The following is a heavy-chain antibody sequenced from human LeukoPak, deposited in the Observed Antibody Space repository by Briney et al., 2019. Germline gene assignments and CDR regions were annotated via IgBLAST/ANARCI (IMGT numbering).Heavy chain of an antibody. CDR1: GGSISNYY. V-gene: IGHV4-59*01. D-gene: IGHD3-10*01. J-gene: IGHJ5*01. Sequence: SETLSLTCTVSGGSISNYYWCWIRQPPGKGLEWIGFIHSNGIANYNRSLNSRASISRDTSRSQVSLKLSSVTAADTAVYYCASSNLGSLGQFDSWGQGTLVTVSS. CDR3: ASSNLGSLGQFDS. CDR2: IHSNGIA.